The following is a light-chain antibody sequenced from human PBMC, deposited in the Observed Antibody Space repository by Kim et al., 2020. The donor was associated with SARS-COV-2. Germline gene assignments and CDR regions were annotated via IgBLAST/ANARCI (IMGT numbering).Light chain of an antibody. Sequence: GQSLTISCSGTSSDVGGYNYVSWYQQHPGQAPKLMIYDFSKRPSGVSNRFSGSESGNTASVTISRLQAEDEADYYCSSYTSSGTYVFGTGTKVTVL. CDR2: DFS. CDR3: SSYTSSGTYV. V-gene: IGLV2-14*04. J-gene: IGLJ1*01. CDR1: SSDVGGYNY.